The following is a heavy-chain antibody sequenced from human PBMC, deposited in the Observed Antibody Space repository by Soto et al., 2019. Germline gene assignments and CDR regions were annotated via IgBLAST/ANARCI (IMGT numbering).Heavy chain of an antibody. Sequence: ASVKVSCKASGYTFTSYGISWVRQAPGQGLEWMGWTSAYNGNTNYAQKLQGRVTMTTDTSTSTAYMELRSLRSDDTAVYYCARSAKYYDSSGYGSNWGQGTLVTVSS. CDR3: ARSAKYYDSSGYGSN. CDR2: TSAYNGNT. V-gene: IGHV1-18*01. CDR1: GYTFTSYG. D-gene: IGHD3-22*01. J-gene: IGHJ4*02.